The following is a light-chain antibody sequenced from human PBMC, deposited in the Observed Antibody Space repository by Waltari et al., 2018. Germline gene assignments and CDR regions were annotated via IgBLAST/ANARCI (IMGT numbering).Light chain of an antibody. CDR1: QSVSSN. V-gene: IGKV3-15*01. CDR3: QQYDNWPLT. Sequence: EIVMTQSPATLSVSPGERATLSCRARQSVSSNFAWSQQRPGRAPRLLIYAASASATGIPARFSGSGSGTEFTPTISSLQAEDFAIYFCQQYDNWPLTFGQGTKLEIK. CDR2: AAS. J-gene: IGKJ2*01.